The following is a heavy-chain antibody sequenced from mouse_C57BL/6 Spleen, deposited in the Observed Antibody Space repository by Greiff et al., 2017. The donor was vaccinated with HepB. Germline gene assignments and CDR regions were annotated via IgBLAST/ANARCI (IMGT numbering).Heavy chain of an antibody. V-gene: IGHV2-5*01. CDR1: GFSLTSYG. D-gene: IGHD2-4*01. J-gene: IGHJ1*03. Sequence: VQLVESGPGLVQPSQSLSITCTVSGFSLTSYGVHWVRQSPGKGLEWLGVIWRGGSTDYNAAFMSRLSITKDNSKSQVFFKMNSLQADDTAIYYCAKNEDYDHWYFDVWGTGTTVTVSS. CDR3: AKNEDYDHWYFDV. CDR2: IWRGGST.